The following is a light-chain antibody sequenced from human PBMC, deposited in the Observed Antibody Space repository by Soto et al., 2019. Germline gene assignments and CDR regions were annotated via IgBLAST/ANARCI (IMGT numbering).Light chain of an antibody. CDR2: AAS. Sequence: DIQITQSPSSLSASVVDRVTITCQASQSISTYLNWYQQKPGKAPKVLICAASNLESGVPSRFSGSGSGTDFSLTISSLQAGDFATYFCQETFTTPYTFGQGTRLEIK. V-gene: IGKV1-39*01. CDR3: QETFTTPYT. J-gene: IGKJ5*01. CDR1: QSISTY.